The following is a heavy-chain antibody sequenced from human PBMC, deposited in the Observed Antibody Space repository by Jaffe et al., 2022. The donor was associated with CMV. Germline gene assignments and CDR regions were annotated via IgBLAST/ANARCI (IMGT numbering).Heavy chain of an antibody. CDR2: IDPSDSYT. CDR3: ASSYSSSSQVDY. CDR1: GYSFTSYW. J-gene: IGHJ4*02. Sequence: EVQLVQSGAEVKKPGESLRISCKGSGYSFTSYWISWVRQMPGKGLEWMGRIDPSDSYTNYSPSFQGHVTISADKSISTAYLQWSSLKASDTAMYYCASSYSSSSQVDYWGQGTLVTVSS. D-gene: IGHD6-6*01. V-gene: IGHV5-10-1*03.